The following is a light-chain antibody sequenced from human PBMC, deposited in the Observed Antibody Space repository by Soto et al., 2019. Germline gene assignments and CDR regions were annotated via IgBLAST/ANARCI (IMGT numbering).Light chain of an antibody. Sequence: EIVMTQSPATLSVSPGERATLSCRASQSVSSSLAWYQQKPGQAPRLLIYGASTRATDIPARFSASGSGTEFTLTVSSLQSEDFAIYYCQQYHNWPRTFGQGTKVEI. V-gene: IGKV3-15*01. CDR2: GAS. CDR1: QSVSSS. CDR3: QQYHNWPRT. J-gene: IGKJ1*01.